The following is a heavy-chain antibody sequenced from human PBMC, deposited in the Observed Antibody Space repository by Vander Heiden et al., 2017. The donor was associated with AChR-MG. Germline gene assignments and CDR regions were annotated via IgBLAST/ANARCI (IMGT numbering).Heavy chain of an antibody. CDR2: IYYSGST. CDR3: ARHLDESNYYYGMDV. CDR1: GGSISSYY. V-gene: IGHV4-59*08. J-gene: IGHJ6*02. Sequence: QVQLQESGPGLVKPSETLSLTCTVSGGSISSYYWSWIRQPPGKGLEWIGYIYYSGSTNYNPSLKSRVTISVDTSKNQFSLKLSSVTAADTAVYYCARHLDESNYYYGMDVWGQGNTVTVSS.